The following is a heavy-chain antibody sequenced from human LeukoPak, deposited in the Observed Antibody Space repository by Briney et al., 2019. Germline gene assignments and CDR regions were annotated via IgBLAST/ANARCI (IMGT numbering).Heavy chain of an antibody. CDR3: ARGSLGGWHEGSVYAFDI. J-gene: IGHJ3*02. Sequence: AVKVSCKACGGTFNSYAISWVRQAPPQRLEGMGGIITLFGTANYAQKLQGRVTITADESTSTAYMELSSLRCEDTAVYYCARGSLGGWHEGSVYAFDIWGQGTMVTVSS. CDR2: IITLFGTA. D-gene: IGHD3-16*01. V-gene: IGHV1-69*01. CDR1: GGTFNSYA.